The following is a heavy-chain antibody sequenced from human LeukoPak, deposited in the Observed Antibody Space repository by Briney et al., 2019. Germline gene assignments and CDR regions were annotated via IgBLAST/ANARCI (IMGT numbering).Heavy chain of an antibody. V-gene: IGHV4-59*08. Sequence: SETLSLTCTVSGGSISSSYWSWIWQPPGKGLEWIGYIYYSGSTTYNPSLKSRVTISVDTSKNQFSLKLSSVTAADTAVYYCARNLYSSSLDYWGQGTLVTVSS. J-gene: IGHJ4*02. CDR2: IYYSGST. CDR1: GGSISSSY. D-gene: IGHD6-13*01. CDR3: ARNLYSSSLDY.